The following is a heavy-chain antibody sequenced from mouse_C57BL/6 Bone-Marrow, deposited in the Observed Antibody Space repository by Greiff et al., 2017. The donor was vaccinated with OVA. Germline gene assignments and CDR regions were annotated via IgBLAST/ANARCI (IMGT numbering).Heavy chain of an antibody. Sequence: QVQLKQPGAELVKPGASVKMSCKASGYTFTSYWITWVKQRPGQGLEWIGDIYPGSGSTNYNEKFKSKATLTVDTSSSTAYMQLSSLTSEDSAVYYCAREGLTTVVADDYWGQGTTLTVSS. D-gene: IGHD1-1*01. V-gene: IGHV1-55*01. CDR1: GYTFTSYW. CDR3: AREGLTTVVADDY. CDR2: IYPGSGST. J-gene: IGHJ2*01.